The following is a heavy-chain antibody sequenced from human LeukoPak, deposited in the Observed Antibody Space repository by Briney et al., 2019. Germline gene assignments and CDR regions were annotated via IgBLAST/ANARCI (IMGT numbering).Heavy chain of an antibody. CDR2: IRNKASGGTT. V-gene: IGHV3-49*03. D-gene: IGHD2-15*01. CDR3: TRDRIMTDF. Sequence: PGGSLRLSCTASGFTFGDYSMTWFRQAPGKGLEWVSFIRNKASGGTTEHAASVRGRFTTSRDDSKSIAYLQMNSLKTEDTALYYCTRDRIMTDFWGQETLVTVSS. CDR1: GFTFGDYS. J-gene: IGHJ4*02.